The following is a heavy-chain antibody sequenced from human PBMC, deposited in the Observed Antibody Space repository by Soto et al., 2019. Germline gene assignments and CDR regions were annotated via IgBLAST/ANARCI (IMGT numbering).Heavy chain of an antibody. Sequence: PVGSLRLSCAASGFTFSSYAMSWVRQAPGKGLEWVSAISGSGGSTYYADSAKGRFNISRDDSKNTVYLQMNNLRGEDSAVYYCARDHGMFLSYYYYGMDVWGQGTTVTVSS. CDR1: GFTFSSYA. D-gene: IGHD3-10*02. V-gene: IGHV3-23*01. J-gene: IGHJ6*02. CDR3: ARDHGMFLSYYYYGMDV. CDR2: ISGSGGST.